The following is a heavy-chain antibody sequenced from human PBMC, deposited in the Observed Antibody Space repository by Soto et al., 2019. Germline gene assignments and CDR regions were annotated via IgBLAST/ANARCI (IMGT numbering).Heavy chain of an antibody. CDR3: ARSTGTIDY. V-gene: IGHV4-34*01. D-gene: IGHD1-1*01. Sequence: SETLSLTCAVYGGYFSGYYCSWIRQPPGKGLEWIGEINHSGSTNSKPSLKSRVTISVDTSKNQFSLKLTSVTAADTAIYYCARSTGTIDYWGQGTLVTVSS. J-gene: IGHJ4*02. CDR1: GGYFSGYY. CDR2: INHSGST.